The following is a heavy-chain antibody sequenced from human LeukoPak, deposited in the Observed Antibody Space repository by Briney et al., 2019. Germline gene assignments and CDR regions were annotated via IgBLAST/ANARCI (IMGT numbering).Heavy chain of an antibody. V-gene: IGHV7-4-1*02. CDR2: INTNTGNP. J-gene: IGHJ6*02. Sequence: ASVKVSCKASGYTFTSYAMNWVRQAPGQGLEWMGWINTNTGNPTYAQGFTGRFVFSLDTSVSTAYLQISSLKAEDTAVYYCARVEYYDSWSGYYPAYYYYGMDVWGQGTTVTVSS. CDR1: GYTFTSYA. CDR3: ARVEYYDSWSGYYPAYYYYGMDV. D-gene: IGHD3-3*01.